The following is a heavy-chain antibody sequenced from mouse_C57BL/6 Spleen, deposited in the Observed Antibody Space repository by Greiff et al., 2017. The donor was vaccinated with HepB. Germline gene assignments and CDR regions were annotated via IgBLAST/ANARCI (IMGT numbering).Heavy chain of an antibody. CDR3: TRGSLGVYDVYAMDY. J-gene: IGHJ4*01. Sequence: EVKLVDSGEGLVKPGGSLKLSCAASGFTFSSYAMSWVRQTPEKRLEWVAYISSGGDYIYYADTVKGRFTISRDNARNTLYLQMSSLKSEDTAMYYCTRGSLGVYDVYAMDYWGQGTSVTVSS. D-gene: IGHD2-12*01. V-gene: IGHV5-9-1*02. CDR2: ISSGGDYI. CDR1: GFTFSSYA.